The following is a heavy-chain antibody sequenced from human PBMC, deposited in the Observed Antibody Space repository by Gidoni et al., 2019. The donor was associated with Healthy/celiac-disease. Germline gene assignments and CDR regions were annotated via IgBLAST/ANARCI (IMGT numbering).Heavy chain of an antibody. CDR1: GFTFSSYA. D-gene: IGHD4-17*01. Sequence: EVQLLESGGGLVQPGGSLRLSCAASGFTFSSYAMSWVRQAPGKGLEWVSAISGSGGSTYYADSVKGRFTISRDNSKNTLYLQMNSLRAEDTAVYYRAHCLTTVTTVDYWGQGTLVTVSS. V-gene: IGHV3-23*01. CDR2: ISGSGGST. J-gene: IGHJ4*02. CDR3: AHCLTTVTTVDY.